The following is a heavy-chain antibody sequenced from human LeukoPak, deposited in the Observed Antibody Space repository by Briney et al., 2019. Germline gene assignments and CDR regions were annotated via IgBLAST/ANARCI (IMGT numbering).Heavy chain of an antibody. CDR3: GTLLSNGPFDY. V-gene: IGHV1-2*02. CDR1: GYTFTGYY. CDR2: IYPNSGAT. Sequence: ASVKVSCKASGYTFTGYYMHWVRQAPGQGLEWMGWIYPNSGATKYAQKFQGRVTMTRDTSISTAYMELSGLRSDDTSVYYCGTLLSNGPFDYWGQGSLVTVSS. J-gene: IGHJ4*02.